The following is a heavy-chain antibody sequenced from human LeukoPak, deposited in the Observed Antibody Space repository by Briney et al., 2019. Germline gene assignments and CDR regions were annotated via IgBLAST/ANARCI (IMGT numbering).Heavy chain of an antibody. V-gene: IGHV3-23*01. J-gene: IGHJ4*02. CDR2: ISGRGDST. CDR1: GFTFSSNA. CDR3: AKENAYYFATLKYYFDF. D-gene: IGHD3-16*01. Sequence: GGSLRLSCAASGFTFSSNAMSWVRQPPGKGLKWVSSISGRGDSTYYADSVKGRFTISRDNSKNTLSLQMNSLRAEDTAVYFCAKENAYYFATLKYYFDFWGQGTLVTVSS.